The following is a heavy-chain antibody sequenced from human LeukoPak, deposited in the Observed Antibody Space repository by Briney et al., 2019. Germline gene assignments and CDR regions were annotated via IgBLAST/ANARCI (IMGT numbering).Heavy chain of an antibody. CDR3: ATRPSGSSGY. D-gene: IGHD1-26*01. CDR2: IWYDGSNE. V-gene: IGHV3-33*01. J-gene: IGHJ4*02. Sequence: PGRSLRLSCAASGMTFRNYGFHWVRQAPGKGLEWVTIIWYDGSNEYYADSVKGRFTISRDNSKNTLYLQMNSLRAEDTAVYYCATRPSGSSGYWGQGTLVTVSS. CDR1: GMTFRNYG.